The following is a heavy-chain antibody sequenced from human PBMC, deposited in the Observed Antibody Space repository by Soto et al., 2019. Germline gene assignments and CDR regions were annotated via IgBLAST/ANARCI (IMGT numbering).Heavy chain of an antibody. V-gene: IGHV1-18*01. CDR2: ISAYNGNT. CDR1: GYTFTSYG. D-gene: IGHD2-2*01. Sequence: ASVKVSCKASGYTFTSYGMRWVRQAPGQGLEWMGWISAYNGNTNYAQKLQGRVTMTTDTSTSTAYMELRSLRSDDTAVYYCARDIVVVPAAMTYYYYYYMDVWGKGTTVTVSS. J-gene: IGHJ6*03. CDR3: ARDIVVVPAAMTYYYYYYMDV.